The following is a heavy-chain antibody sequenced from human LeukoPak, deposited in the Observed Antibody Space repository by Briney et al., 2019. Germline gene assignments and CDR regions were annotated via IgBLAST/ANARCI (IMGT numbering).Heavy chain of an antibody. J-gene: IGHJ4*02. CDR2: ISSSSSYI. CDR1: GFTFSSYS. CDR3: ARAREAARFDY. Sequence: GGSLRLSCAASGFTFSSYSMNWVRQARGEGLEGVSSISSSSSYIYYADSVKGRFTISRDNAKNSLYLQMNSLRAEDTAVYYCARAREAARFDYWGQGTLVTVSS. D-gene: IGHD6-13*01. V-gene: IGHV3-21*01.